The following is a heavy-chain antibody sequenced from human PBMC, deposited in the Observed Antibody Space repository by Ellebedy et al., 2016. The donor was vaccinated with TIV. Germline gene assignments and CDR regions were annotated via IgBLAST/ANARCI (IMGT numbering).Heavy chain of an antibody. J-gene: IGHJ4*02. D-gene: IGHD1-26*01. CDR3: AREMLVGATISYFDY. CDR2: ISSSSSTI. CDR1: GFTFSSFS. Sequence: GESLKISCAASGFTFSSFSMNWVRQAPGKGLEWVSYISSSSSTIYCADSVKGRFTISRDNAKNSLYLQMNSLRDEDTAVYYCAREMLVGATISYFDYWGQGTLVTVSS. V-gene: IGHV3-48*02.